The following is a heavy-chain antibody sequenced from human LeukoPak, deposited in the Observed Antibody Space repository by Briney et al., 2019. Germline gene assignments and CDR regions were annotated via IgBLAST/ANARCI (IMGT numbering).Heavy chain of an antibody. CDR3: ARGRKAYRKTPNWFDP. D-gene: IGHD3-16*01. Sequence: GASVKVSCKASGYTLTSYDINWVRQATGQGLEWMGWMNPNSGNTGYAQKFQGRVTITRNTSISTAYMELSSLRSEDTAVYYCARGRKAYRKTPNWFDPWGQGTLVTVSS. J-gene: IGHJ5*02. CDR1: GYTLTSYD. CDR2: MNPNSGNT. V-gene: IGHV1-8*01.